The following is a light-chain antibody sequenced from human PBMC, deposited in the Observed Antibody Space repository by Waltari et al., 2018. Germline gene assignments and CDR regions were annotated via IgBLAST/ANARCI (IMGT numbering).Light chain of an antibody. Sequence: SYDLSQPPAVSVSPGQTARITCSGSALPRKHAYWYHQKSGQVPLLVIYEDNRRPSGIPERFSGSSSGTKATLTITGAQADEEGDYYCYSTDSGGDHRGVFGGGTRLTVL. J-gene: IGLJ3*02. CDR3: YSTDSGGDHRGV. V-gene: IGLV3-10*01. CDR2: EDN. CDR1: ALPRKH.